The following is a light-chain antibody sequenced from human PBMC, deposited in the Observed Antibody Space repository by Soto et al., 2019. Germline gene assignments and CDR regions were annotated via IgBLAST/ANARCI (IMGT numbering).Light chain of an antibody. J-gene: IGKJ4*01. CDR2: KAS. CDR1: QSIGNW. Sequence: DIQMTQSPSTLSASVGDRVTITCRASQSIGNWLAWYQQKPGKAPKLLIYKASSLESGVPSRFSGSGSGTEFTLTTSSLQPDDFATYYCEQYNNYPLTFGGGTTVEIK. CDR3: EQYNNYPLT. V-gene: IGKV1-5*03.